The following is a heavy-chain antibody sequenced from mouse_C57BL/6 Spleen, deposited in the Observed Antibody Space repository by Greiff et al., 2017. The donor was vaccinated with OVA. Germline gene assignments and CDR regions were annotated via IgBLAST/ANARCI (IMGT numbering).Heavy chain of an antibody. V-gene: IGHV1-76*01. CDR1: GYTFTDYY. Sequence: VKLQQSGAELVRPGASVKLSCKASGYTFTDYYINWVKQRPGQGLEWIARIYPGSGNTYYNEKFKGKATLTAEKSSSTAYMQLSSLTSEDSAVYFCARGYDGYYDYAMDYWGQGTSVTVSS. J-gene: IGHJ4*01. CDR3: ARGYDGYYDYAMDY. D-gene: IGHD2-3*01. CDR2: IYPGSGNT.